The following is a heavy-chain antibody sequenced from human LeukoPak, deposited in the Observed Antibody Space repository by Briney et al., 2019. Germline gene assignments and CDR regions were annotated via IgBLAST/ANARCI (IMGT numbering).Heavy chain of an antibody. CDR2: IIPILGIA. CDR1: GGTFSSYA. CDR3: ARVDTAMVIDY. J-gene: IGHJ4*02. Sequence: SVKVSCKASGGTFSSYAISWVRQAPGQGLEWMGRIIPILGIANYAQKFQGRVTITADKSTSTAHMELSSLRSENTAVYYCARVDTAMVIDYWGQGTLVTVSS. D-gene: IGHD5-18*01. V-gene: IGHV1-69*04.